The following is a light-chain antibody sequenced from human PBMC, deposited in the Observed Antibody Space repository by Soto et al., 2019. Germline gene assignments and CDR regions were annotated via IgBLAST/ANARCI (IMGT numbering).Light chain of an antibody. Sequence: QSVLTQPPSVSAAPGQKVTISCSGSSSNIGNNYVSWYQQLPGTAPKLLIYDNNKPPSGIPDRFSGSKSGTSATLGITGLQTGDEDDYYCGTWDSSLSVGVFGTGTKVTVL. CDR1: SSNIGNNY. CDR3: GTWDSSLSVGV. CDR2: DNN. J-gene: IGLJ1*01. V-gene: IGLV1-51*01.